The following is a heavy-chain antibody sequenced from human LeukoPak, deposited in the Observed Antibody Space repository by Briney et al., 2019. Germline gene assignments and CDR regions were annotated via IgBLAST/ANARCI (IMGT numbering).Heavy chain of an antibody. J-gene: IGHJ3*02. CDR3: ARSLLRFTAFDI. D-gene: IGHD3-3*01. CDR1: GGSISSSSYY. CDR2: IYYSGST. Sequence: PSETLSLTCTVSGGSISSSSYYWGWIRQPPGKGLEWIGSIYYSGSTYYNPSLKSRVTISVDTSKNQFSLKLCSVTAADTAVYYCARSLLRFTAFDIWGQGTMVTVSS. V-gene: IGHV4-39*01.